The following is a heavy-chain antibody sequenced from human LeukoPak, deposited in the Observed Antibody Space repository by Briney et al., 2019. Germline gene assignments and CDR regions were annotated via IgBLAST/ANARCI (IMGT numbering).Heavy chain of an antibody. D-gene: IGHD1-26*01. V-gene: IGHV4-59*01. Sequence: SETLSLTCTVSGGSISSYYWSWIRQPPGKGLEWIGYIYYSGSTNYNPSLKSRVTISVDTSKNQFSLKLSSVTAADTAVYYCARRQATVENYYYMDVWGKGTTVTVSS. CDR1: GGSISSYY. J-gene: IGHJ6*03. CDR2: IYYSGST. CDR3: ARRQATVENYYYMDV.